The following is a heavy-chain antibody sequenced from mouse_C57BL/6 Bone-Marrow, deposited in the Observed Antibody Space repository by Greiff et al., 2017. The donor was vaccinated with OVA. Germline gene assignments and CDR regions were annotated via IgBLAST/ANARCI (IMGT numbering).Heavy chain of an antibody. CDR3: ARYDYDGLYFDV. CDR1: GYTFTSYW. CDR2: IYPSDSET. J-gene: IGHJ1*03. V-gene: IGHV1-61*01. D-gene: IGHD2-4*01. Sequence: QVQLQQPGAELVRPGSSVKLSCKASGYTFTSYWMDWVKQRPGQGLEWIGNIYPSDSETHYNQKFKDKATLTVDKSSSTAYMQLSSLTSEDSAVYYCARYDYDGLYFDVWGTGTTVTVSS.